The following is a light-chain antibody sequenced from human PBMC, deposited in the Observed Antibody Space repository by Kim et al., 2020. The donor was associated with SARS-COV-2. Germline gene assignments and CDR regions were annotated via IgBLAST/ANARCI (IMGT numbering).Light chain of an antibody. CDR2: KAS. CDR3: QQYKTYPWT. V-gene: IGKV1-5*03. Sequence: AAVGDRVTITCRARQNINIGLALYPQKPGKAPKLLLYKASSLESGVPSRFSGSGSGTECTLTISSLQPDDFATYYCQQYKTYPWTFGQGTKVDIK. CDR1: QNINIG. J-gene: IGKJ1*01.